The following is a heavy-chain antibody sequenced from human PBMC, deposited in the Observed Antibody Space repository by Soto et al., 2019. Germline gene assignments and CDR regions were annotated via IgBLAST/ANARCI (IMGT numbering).Heavy chain of an antibody. J-gene: IGHJ4*02. V-gene: IGHV4-39*01. Sequence: SETLSLTCTVSGGSISSSSYYWGWIRQPPGKGLEWIGSIYYSGSTYYNAPLRSRVTISVDTSKNRFSLNLSSVTAADTAVYHCARHYCYGGDGAYDYWGQGTLVTVSS. CDR1: GGSISSSSYY. CDR2: IYYSGST. CDR3: ARHYCYGGDGAYDY. D-gene: IGHD2-21*02.